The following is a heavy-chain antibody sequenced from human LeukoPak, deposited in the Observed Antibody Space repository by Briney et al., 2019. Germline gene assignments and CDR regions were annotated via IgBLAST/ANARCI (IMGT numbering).Heavy chain of an antibody. V-gene: IGHV3-53*01. CDR1: GFTVSSNY. J-gene: IGHJ4*02. Sequence: GGSLRLSCAASGFTVSSNYMSWVRQAPGKGLEWVSIIYSGGSTFYADSVKGRFTISRDNSKNTLYLQMNSLRAEDTAVYYCAGDSGSYDGARYWGQGTLVTISS. CDR3: AGDSGSYDGARY. D-gene: IGHD1-26*01. CDR2: IYSGGST.